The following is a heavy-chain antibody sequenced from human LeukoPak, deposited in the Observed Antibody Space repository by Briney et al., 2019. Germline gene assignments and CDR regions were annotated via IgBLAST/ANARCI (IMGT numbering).Heavy chain of an antibody. D-gene: IGHD3-10*01. J-gene: IGHJ4*02. Sequence: GGSLRLSCVASGHTFSRYPIHWVRQAPGKGLEWVSGISGSGDSTYSAGSVKGQFTISRDNSKNMLYLQMNSLRADDTAVYYCARDRRGEYYFDYWGQGTLVTVSS. CDR2: ISGSGDST. CDR1: GHTFSRYP. CDR3: ARDRRGEYYFDY. V-gene: IGHV3-23*01.